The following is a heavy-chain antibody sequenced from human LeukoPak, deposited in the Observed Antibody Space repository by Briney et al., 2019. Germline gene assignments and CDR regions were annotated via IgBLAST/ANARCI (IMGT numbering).Heavy chain of an antibody. Sequence: SETLSLTCAVSAASISNYYWSWIRQALGKGLEWIGYISTSGSTNYNPSLKSRVSISLDASKNRFSLTLNFVTAADTAVYYCASPRSGYRYTFDYWGQGALVTVSS. D-gene: IGHD3-22*01. J-gene: IGHJ4*02. CDR2: ISTSGST. V-gene: IGHV4-4*08. CDR1: AASISNYY. CDR3: ASPRSGYRYTFDY.